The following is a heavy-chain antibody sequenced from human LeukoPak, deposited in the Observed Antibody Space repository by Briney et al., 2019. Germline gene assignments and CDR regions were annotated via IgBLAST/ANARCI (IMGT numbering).Heavy chain of an antibody. CDR3: AGQWLELDY. CDR1: EFTFGDYG. V-gene: IGHV3-23*01. CDR2: ISGSGGST. J-gene: IGHJ4*02. Sequence: GGSLRLSCLGSEFTFGDYGLTWVRQAPGKGLEWVSAISGSGGSTYYADSVKGRFTISRDNSKNTLYLQMNSLRAEDTAVYYCAGQWLELDYWGQGTLVTVSS. D-gene: IGHD6-19*01.